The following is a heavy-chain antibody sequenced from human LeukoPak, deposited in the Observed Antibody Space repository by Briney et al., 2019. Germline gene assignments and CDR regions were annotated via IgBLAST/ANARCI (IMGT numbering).Heavy chain of an antibody. V-gene: IGHV1-2*02. J-gene: IGHJ4*02. Sequence: ASVKVSCKASGYTFTGYYMHWVRQAPGQGLERMGWINPNSGGTNYAQKFQGRVTMTRDTSISTAYMELSRLRSDDTAVYYCALMCSGGSCWRYWGQGTLVTVSP. CDR3: ALMCSGGSCWRY. D-gene: IGHD2-15*01. CDR1: GYTFTGYY. CDR2: INPNSGGT.